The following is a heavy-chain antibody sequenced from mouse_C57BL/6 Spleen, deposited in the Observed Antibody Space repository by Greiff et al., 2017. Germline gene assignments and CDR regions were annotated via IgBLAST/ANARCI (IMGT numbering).Heavy chain of an antibody. D-gene: IGHD4-1*02. V-gene: IGHV3-6*01. Sequence: EVQLQESGPGLVKPSQSLSLTCSVTGYSITSGYFWNWIRQFPGNKLEWMGYISYDGSNYYNPSLKNRIFITRDPSKNQLFLKLNSLTTEDTATYYSAGANWSWLAYWGQGTLVTVSA. CDR2: ISYDGSN. CDR1: GYSITSGYF. J-gene: IGHJ3*01. CDR3: AGANWSWLAY.